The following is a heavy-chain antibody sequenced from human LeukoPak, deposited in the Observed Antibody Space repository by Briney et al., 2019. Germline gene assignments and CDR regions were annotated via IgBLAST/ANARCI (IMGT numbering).Heavy chain of an antibody. D-gene: IGHD4-17*01. Sequence: GASVKVSCKASGYTFTSYDINWVRQATGQGLEWMGWMNPNSGNTGYAQKFQGRVTITRNTSISTAYIELSSLRSEDTAVYYCARETTVTTWDYWGQGTLVTVSS. CDR1: GYTFTSYD. CDR3: ARETTVTTWDY. J-gene: IGHJ4*02. V-gene: IGHV1-8*03. CDR2: MNPNSGNT.